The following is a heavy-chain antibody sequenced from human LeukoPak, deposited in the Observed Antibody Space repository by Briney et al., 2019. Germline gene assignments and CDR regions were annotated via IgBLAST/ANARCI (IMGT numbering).Heavy chain of an antibody. D-gene: IGHD3-22*01. CDR1: GYTFTSYA. J-gene: IGHJ4*02. Sequence: ASVKVSCKASGYTFTSYAMNWVRQAPGQGLEWMGWINTNTGNPTYAQGFTGRFVFSLDTSVSTAYLQISSLKAEDTAVYYCARSKNRYYYDSSGYYRFDYWGQGTLVTVSS. CDR2: INTNTGNP. V-gene: IGHV7-4-1*02. CDR3: ARSKNRYYYDSSGYYRFDY.